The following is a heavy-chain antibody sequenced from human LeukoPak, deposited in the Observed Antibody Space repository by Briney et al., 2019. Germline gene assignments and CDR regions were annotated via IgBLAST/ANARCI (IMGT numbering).Heavy chain of an antibody. CDR1: GFTFSSYG. CDR2: IRYDGSNK. J-gene: IGHJ6*03. D-gene: IGHD3-10*01. V-gene: IGHV3-30*02. Sequence: PGGSLRLSCAASGFTFSSYGMHWVRQAPGKGLEWVAFIRYDGSNKYYADSVKGRFTISRDNSKNTLYLQMNSLRAEDTAVYYCTRGLRGAQSVGYYYYMDVWGKGTTVTVSS. CDR3: TRGLRGAQSVGYYYYMDV.